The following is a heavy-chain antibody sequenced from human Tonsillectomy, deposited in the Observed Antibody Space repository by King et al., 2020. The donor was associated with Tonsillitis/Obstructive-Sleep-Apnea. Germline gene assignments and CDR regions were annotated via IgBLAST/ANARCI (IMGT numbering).Heavy chain of an antibody. J-gene: IGHJ4*02. Sequence: VQLVESGAEVKKPGSSVKVSCKASGGSFSHYLITWVRQAPGQGLEWMGGIIPIFGSANYAQKFHGRVTITADESTSTAYMDLSSLRSDDTAVYYCATGPQQYLRHRGFDSWGQGTLVTVSS. CDR1: GGSFSHYL. V-gene: IGHV1-69*01. CDR3: ATGPQQYLRHRGFDS. D-gene: IGHD2-2*01. CDR2: IIPIFGSA.